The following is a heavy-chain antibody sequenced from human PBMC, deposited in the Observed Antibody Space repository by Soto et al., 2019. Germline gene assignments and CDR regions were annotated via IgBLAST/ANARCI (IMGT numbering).Heavy chain of an antibody. CDR2: INAGNGNT. Sequence: QVQLVQSGAEEKKPGASVKVSCKASGYTFTGYAMHWVRQAPGQRLEWMGWINAGNGNTKYSQKSQGRVTMTRDTDASTAYMELSSLRSEDTAVYYCARAVAVAADFDYWGQGTLVTVSS. V-gene: IGHV1-3*05. D-gene: IGHD6-19*01. J-gene: IGHJ4*02. CDR1: GYTFTGYA. CDR3: ARAVAVAADFDY.